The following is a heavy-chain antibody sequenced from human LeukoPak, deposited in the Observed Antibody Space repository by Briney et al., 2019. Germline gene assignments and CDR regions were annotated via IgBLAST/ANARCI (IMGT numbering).Heavy chain of an antibody. CDR3: ARDGYYYDSSGLYFDY. CDR1: GFTFSSYW. Sequence: GGSLRLSCAASGFTFSSYWMSWVRQAPGKGLEWVANIKQDGSEKYYVDSVKGRFTISRDNAKNSLYLQMNSLRAEDTAVYYCARDGYYYDSSGLYFDYWGQGPLVTVSS. D-gene: IGHD3-22*01. V-gene: IGHV3-7*01. J-gene: IGHJ4*02. CDR2: IKQDGSEK.